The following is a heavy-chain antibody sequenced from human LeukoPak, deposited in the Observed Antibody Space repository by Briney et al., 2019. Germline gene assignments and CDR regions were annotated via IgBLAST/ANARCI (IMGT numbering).Heavy chain of an antibody. Sequence: SETLSLTCTVSGGSISSYYWSWIRQPAGKGLEWIGRIYTSGSTNYNPSLKSRVTMSVDTSKNQFSLKLSSVTAADTAVYYCARVHYDFWSGYYLDYWGQGTLVNVSS. V-gene: IGHV4-4*07. D-gene: IGHD3-3*01. CDR3: ARVHYDFWSGYYLDY. CDR2: IYTSGST. J-gene: IGHJ4*02. CDR1: GGSISSYY.